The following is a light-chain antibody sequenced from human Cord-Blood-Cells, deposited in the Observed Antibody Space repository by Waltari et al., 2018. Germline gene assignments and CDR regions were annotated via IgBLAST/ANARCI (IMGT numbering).Light chain of an antibody. Sequence: DIQMTQSPSSLSASVGDRVTITCQASQVISNYLNWYQQKPGKAPKLLIYDASNLETGVPSRFCGSGSGTDFTFTISSLQPEDIATYYCQQYDNLLLTFGGGTKVEIK. CDR3: QQYDNLLLT. CDR1: QVISNY. V-gene: IGKV1-33*01. J-gene: IGKJ4*01. CDR2: DAS.